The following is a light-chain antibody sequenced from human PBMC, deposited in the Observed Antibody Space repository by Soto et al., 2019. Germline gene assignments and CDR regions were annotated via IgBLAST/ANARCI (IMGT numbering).Light chain of an antibody. Sequence: EIVMTQSPATLSVSPGERATLSCRASQSVSSNLAWYQQKAGQAPRLLIYGASTRATGVPARFSGSGSGAEFTLTISSLQSEDFAVYYCQQYDYWPFTFGPGTKVDIK. CDR1: QSVSSN. V-gene: IGKV3-15*01. CDR3: QQYDYWPFT. J-gene: IGKJ3*01. CDR2: GAS.